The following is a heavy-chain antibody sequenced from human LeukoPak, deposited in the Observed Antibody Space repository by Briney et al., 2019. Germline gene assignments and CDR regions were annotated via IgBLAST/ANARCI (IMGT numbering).Heavy chain of an antibody. CDR2: IYYSGST. J-gene: IGHJ6*02. CDR3: ARPGYGDYYYGMDV. D-gene: IGHD5-18*01. CDR1: GGSISSSSYY. V-gene: IGHV4-39*01. Sequence: SETLSLTCTVSGGSISSSSYYWGWLRQPPGKGLEWIGRIYYSGSTYYNPSLKSRVTISVDTSKNQFSLKLSSVAAADTAVYYCARPGYGDYYYGMDVWGQGTTVTVSS.